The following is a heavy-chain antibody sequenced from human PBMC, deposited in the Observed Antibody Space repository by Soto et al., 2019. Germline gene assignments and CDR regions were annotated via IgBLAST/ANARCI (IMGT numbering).Heavy chain of an antibody. V-gene: IGHV4-38-2*01. CDR1: GYSISSGHS. CDR2: IFHTGST. J-gene: IGHJ6*02. CDR3: ATLPRLDGMDV. D-gene: IGHD6-25*01. Sequence: SETLSLTCAVSGYSISSGHSWGWIRQPPGKGLEWIGSIFHTGSTYYNPSLKSRVTLSVDTSKNQFSLKLSSVTAADTAVYFCATLPRLDGMDVWGQGTTVTVS.